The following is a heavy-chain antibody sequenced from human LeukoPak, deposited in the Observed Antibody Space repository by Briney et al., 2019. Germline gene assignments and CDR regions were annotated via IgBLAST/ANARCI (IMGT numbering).Heavy chain of an antibody. CDR1: GLILSNYW. D-gene: IGHD6-13*01. CDR2: ITADGRNK. V-gene: IGHV3-30*18. Sequence: GGSLRLSCAASGLILSNYWMHWVRQAPGKGLEWVAVITADGRNKKYRESVKGRFTISRDNSKNTVFLQMNDLRAEDTAVYYCAKDRSSTCSFDCWGQGTLVTVSS. J-gene: IGHJ4*02. CDR3: AKDRSSTCSFDC.